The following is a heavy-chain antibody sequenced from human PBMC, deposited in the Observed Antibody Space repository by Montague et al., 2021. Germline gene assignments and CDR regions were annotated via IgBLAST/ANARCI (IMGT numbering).Heavy chain of an antibody. CDR1: GGSISSHY. V-gene: IGHV4-59*11. D-gene: IGHD3-3*01. J-gene: IGHJ5*01. Sequence: SETLSLTCTVSGGSISSHYWSWVRQPPGKGLEWIGCVYYRGNMAHNPSLKSRLTMLVDTAKNQVSLKLKSVTAADTAVYYCARDQCFSSGNNWFGSWGQGILVTVSS. CDR3: ARDQCFSSGNNWFGS. CDR2: VYYRGNM.